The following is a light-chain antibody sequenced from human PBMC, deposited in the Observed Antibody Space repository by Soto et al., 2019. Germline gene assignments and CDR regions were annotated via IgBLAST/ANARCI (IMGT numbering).Light chain of an antibody. CDR2: DAS. Sequence: TQSPSTLSLSPGERATLSCRASQSVRTSLAWYQHKPGQAPRLVIYDASLRANGVPARFGGSGSETEITLTISSRQAEDSAVYFCQQYNNWTTWTFGQGTKVDIK. V-gene: IGKV3D-15*01. CDR1: QSVRTS. CDR3: QQYNNWTTWT. J-gene: IGKJ1*01.